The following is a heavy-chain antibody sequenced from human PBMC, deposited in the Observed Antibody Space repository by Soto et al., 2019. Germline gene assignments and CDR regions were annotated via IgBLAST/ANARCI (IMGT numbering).Heavy chain of an antibody. CDR1: GFTFSTHA. V-gene: IGHV3-23*01. Sequence: PGGSLRLSCAASGFTFSTHAMNWVRQAPGKGLEWVSGISGSGGSTYYADSVKGRFTISRDNSKNTLFLHMGRLRAEDTAMYYCATKARVTNYLYYGMDVWGLGTTVTVSS. CDR3: ATKARVTNYLYYGMDV. D-gene: IGHD2-21*02. CDR2: ISGSGGST. J-gene: IGHJ6*02.